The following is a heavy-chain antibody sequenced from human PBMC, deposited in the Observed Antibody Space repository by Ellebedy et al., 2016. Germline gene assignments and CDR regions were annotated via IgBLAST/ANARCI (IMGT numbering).Heavy chain of an antibody. V-gene: IGHV1-46*01. CDR3: ARGVAAAPGKDWFNP. D-gene: IGHD6-13*01. CDR2: INTSGGTT. CDR1: GYTFSSYY. J-gene: IGHJ5*02. Sequence: GGSLRLXXAASGYTFSSYYMNWVRQAPGQGLEWMGIINTSGGTTSYAEKFQGRVTMTRDTSTSTVYMELSSLRSEDTAVYYCARGVAAAPGKDWFNPWGQGTLVTVSS.